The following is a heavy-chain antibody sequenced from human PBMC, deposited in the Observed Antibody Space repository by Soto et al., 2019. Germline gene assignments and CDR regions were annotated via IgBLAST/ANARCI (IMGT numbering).Heavy chain of an antibody. CDR1: GGSINNYY. CDR2: IYPSGNT. V-gene: IGHV4-4*07. J-gene: IGHJ6*02. D-gene: IGHD3-10*01. Sequence: SETLSLTCTVSGGSINNYYWSWIRQPAGKGLEWIGRIYPSGNTNHNPSLKSRVIMSVDTSKDQFSLKLNSVTAADTAVYYCARGSLTMDVWGQGTTVTVSS. CDR3: ARGSLTMDV.